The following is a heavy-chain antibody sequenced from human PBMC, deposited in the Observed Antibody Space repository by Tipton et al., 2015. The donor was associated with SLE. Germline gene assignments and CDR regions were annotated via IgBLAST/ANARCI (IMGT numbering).Heavy chain of an antibody. CDR3: ARRGGYRAYEDYFDS. V-gene: IGHV3-33*01. CDR1: GFTLTKIG. J-gene: IGHJ4*02. CDR2: IWYDGTTK. Sequence: SLRLSCATSGFTLTKIGMHWVRQTPDKGLEWVAVIWYDGTTKYYADSVKGRFTISRDNSKRMVYLQMDGLRVDDTAVYYCARRGGYRAYEDYFDSWGQGTLVTVSS. D-gene: IGHD5-12*01.